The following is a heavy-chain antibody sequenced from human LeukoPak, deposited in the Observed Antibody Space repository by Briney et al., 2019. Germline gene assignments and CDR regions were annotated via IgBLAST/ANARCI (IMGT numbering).Heavy chain of an antibody. CDR2: IYDSGST. V-gene: IGHV4-59*12. CDR3: ARGGAVTPFDY. D-gene: IGHD4-17*01. Sequence: PSETLSLTCTVSGGSFSSSYWSWIRQPPGKGLEWIGNIYDSGSTNYNPSLKSRVTISVDTSKNQFSLKLSSVTAADTAVYYCARGGAVTPFDYWGQGTLVTVSS. J-gene: IGHJ4*02. CDR1: GGSFSSSY.